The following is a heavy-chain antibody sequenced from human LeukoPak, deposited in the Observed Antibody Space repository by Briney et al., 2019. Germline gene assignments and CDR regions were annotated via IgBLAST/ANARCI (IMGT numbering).Heavy chain of an antibody. J-gene: IGHJ4*02. CDR1: GGSFSGYY. D-gene: IGHD3-10*01. V-gene: IGHV4-34*01. CDR3: ARNRGHTSYKY. Sequence: SETLSLTCAVYGGSFSGYYWSWIRQPPGKGLEWIGEINHSGGTNYNPSLKSRVTISVDTSKNQFSLKLSPVTAADTAVYYCARNRGHTSYKYWGQGTLVTVSS. CDR2: INHSGGT.